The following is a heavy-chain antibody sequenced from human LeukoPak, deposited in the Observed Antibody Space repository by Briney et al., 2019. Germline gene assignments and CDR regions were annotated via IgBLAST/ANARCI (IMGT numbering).Heavy chain of an antibody. D-gene: IGHD3-10*01. CDR1: GFTFSDYY. V-gene: IGHV3-11*01. CDR3: ARHMVRGVIVNFDY. J-gene: IGHJ4*02. Sequence: PGGSLRLSCAASGFTFSDYYMSWIRQAPGKGLEWVSYISTSGSTKYYADSVKGRFTISRDNAKNSLYLQMNSLRAEDTAVYYCARHMVRGVIVNFDYWGQGTLVTVSS. CDR2: ISTSGSTK.